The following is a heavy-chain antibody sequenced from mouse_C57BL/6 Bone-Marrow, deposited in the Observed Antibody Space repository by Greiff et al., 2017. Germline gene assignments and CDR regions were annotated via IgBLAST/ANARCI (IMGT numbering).Heavy chain of an antibody. CDR2: IHPSDSDT. Sequence: QVQLKQPGAELVKPGASVKVSCKASGYTFTSYWMHWVKQRPGQGLEWIGRIHPSDSDTNSNQKFKSKATLTVDKSSSTAYMQLSSLTSEDSAVYYCARSRGNYAYCYAMDYWGQGTSVTVSS. CDR1: GYTFTSYW. V-gene: IGHV1-74*01. D-gene: IGHD2-1*01. CDR3: ARSRGNYAYCYAMDY. J-gene: IGHJ4*01.